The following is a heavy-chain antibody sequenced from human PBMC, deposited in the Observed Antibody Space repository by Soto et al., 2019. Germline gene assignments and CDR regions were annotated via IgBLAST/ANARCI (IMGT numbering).Heavy chain of an antibody. CDR2: IRGKTYSGTT. V-gene: IGHV3-49*04. Sequence: GGSLRLSCIASGFTFGDYAMSWVRQAPGKGLEWLGIIRGKTYSGTTGYAASVNGRFTISRDDSKSIAYLQMNSLKTEDTAVYYCTSQYFDHWGQGTQVTVSS. CDR3: TSQYFDH. CDR1: GFTFGDYA. J-gene: IGHJ4*02.